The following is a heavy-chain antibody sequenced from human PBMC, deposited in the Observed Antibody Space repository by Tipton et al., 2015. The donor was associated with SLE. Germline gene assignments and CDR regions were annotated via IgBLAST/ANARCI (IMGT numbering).Heavy chain of an antibody. Sequence: TLSLTCTVSGGSISSSSYYWGWIRQPPGKGLEWIGSIYYSGSTYYNPSLKSRVTISVDTSKNQFSLKLSSVTAADTAVYYCARGLKGSSGWYLRHPSGMDVWGQGTTVTVSS. D-gene: IGHD6-19*01. CDR1: GGSISSSSYY. V-gene: IGHV4-39*07. J-gene: IGHJ6*02. CDR3: ARGLKGSSGWYLRHPSGMDV. CDR2: IYYSGST.